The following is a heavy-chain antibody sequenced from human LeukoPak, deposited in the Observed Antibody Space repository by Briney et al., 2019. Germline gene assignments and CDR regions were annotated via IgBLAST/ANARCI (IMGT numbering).Heavy chain of an antibody. CDR1: GFTFSSYE. CDR3: ARDGPPYYYGSGSYYNGYYYYGMDV. CDR2: ISSSGSTI. V-gene: IGHV3-48*03. J-gene: IGHJ6*02. Sequence: GGSLRLSCAASGFTFSSYEMNWVRQAPGKGLEWVSYISSSGSTIYYADSVKGRFTISRDNAKNSLYLQMNSLRAEDTAVYYCARDGPPYYYGSGSYYNGYYYYGMDVWGQGTTVTVSS. D-gene: IGHD3-10*01.